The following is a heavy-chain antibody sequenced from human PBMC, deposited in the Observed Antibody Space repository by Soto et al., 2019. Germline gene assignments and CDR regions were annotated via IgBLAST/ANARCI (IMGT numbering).Heavy chain of an antibody. J-gene: IGHJ3*01. V-gene: IGHV1-2*04. D-gene: IGHD2-8*01. Sequence: AASVKVSCKASGYTFTGYYMHWVRQAPGEGLEWMGWINPNSGGTNYAQKFQGWVTMTRDTSISTAYMELSRLRSDDTAVYYCARDKGVGAGPVDAFDVWGQGTMVTVSS. CDR1: GYTFTGYY. CDR3: ARDKGVGAGPVDAFDV. CDR2: INPNSGGT.